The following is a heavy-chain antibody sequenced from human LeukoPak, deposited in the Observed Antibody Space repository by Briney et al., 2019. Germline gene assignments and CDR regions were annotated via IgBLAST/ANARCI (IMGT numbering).Heavy chain of an antibody. J-gene: IGHJ4*02. CDR1: GGSISSYY. CDR3: ARGRSDYGDLY. CDR2: IYYSGST. Sequence: PSETLSLTCTVSGGSISSYYWSWIRQPPGKGLEWIGYIYYSGSTNYNPSLKSRVTISVDTPKNQFSLKLSSVTAADTAVYYCARGRSDYGDLYWGQGTLVTVSS. D-gene: IGHD4-17*01. V-gene: IGHV4-59*01.